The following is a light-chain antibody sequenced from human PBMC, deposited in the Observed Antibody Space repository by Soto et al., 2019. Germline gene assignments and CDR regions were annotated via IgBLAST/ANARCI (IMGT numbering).Light chain of an antibody. CDR3: QQFHSFPRT. V-gene: IGKV1-33*01. J-gene: IGKJ1*01. Sequence: DIQMTQSPSSLSASVGDRVTITCQASQDIGTYLNWYQHQPGKAPQILIYDAFKLEPGVPSRFSGAGSATDFSFTISSLQPEDFATYYCQQFHSFPRTFGQGTKVDIK. CDR2: DAF. CDR1: QDIGTY.